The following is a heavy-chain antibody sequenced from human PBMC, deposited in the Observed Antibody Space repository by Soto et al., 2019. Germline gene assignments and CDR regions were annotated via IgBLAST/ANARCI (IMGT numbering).Heavy chain of an antibody. Sequence: PSETLSLTCTVSGGSVSSSFFYWSWVRQPPGQRLGWIGYIYYTGTTNYNPSLASRVAMSVDTSKKQFTLNLRSLTAADTARYYCARLTTSSGWSIFDSWGQGMLVTVSS. J-gene: IGHJ4*02. CDR1: GGSVSSSFFY. CDR3: ARLTTSSGWSIFDS. D-gene: IGHD6-13*01. CDR2: IYYTGTT. V-gene: IGHV4-61*01.